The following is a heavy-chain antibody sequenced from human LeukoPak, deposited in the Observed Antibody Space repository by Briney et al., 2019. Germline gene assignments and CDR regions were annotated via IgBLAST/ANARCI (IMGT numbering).Heavy chain of an antibody. CDR1: GYTFTGYY. CDR3: ARDRRGYCSSTSCYVEFDP. V-gene: IGHV1-2*06. J-gene: IGHJ5*02. Sequence: ASVKVSCKASGYTFTGYYMYWVRQAPGQGLEWMGRINPNSGGTNYAQKFQGGVTMTRDTSITTAYMELSRLRSDDTAVYYCARDRRGYCSSTSCYVEFDPWGQGTLVTVSS. D-gene: IGHD2-2*01. CDR2: INPNSGGT.